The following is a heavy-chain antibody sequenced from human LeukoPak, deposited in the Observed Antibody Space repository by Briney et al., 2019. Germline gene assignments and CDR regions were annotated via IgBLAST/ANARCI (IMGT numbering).Heavy chain of an antibody. D-gene: IGHD6-19*01. Sequence: GGSLRLSCAASGFTVSSNYMSWVRQAPGKGLEWVSVIYSGGSTYYADSVKGRFTISRHNSKNTLYLQMNSLRAEDTAVYYCARGPGKAVAGPYWYFDLWGRGTLVTVSS. V-gene: IGHV3-53*04. CDR2: IYSGGST. J-gene: IGHJ2*01. CDR3: ARGPGKAVAGPYWYFDL. CDR1: GFTVSSNY.